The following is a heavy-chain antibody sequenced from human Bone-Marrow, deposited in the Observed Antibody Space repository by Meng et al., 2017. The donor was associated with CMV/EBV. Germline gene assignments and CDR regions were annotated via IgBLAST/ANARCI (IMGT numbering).Heavy chain of an antibody. D-gene: IGHD2-15*01. CDR2: MNPNSGNT. J-gene: IGHJ2*01. CDR1: GYTFTSYD. V-gene: IGHV1-8*01. CDR3: AGVDELIHSWAWYFDL. Sequence: ASVKVSCKASGYTFTSYDINWVRQATGQGLEWMGWMNPNSGNTGYAQKFQGRVTMTRNTSISTAYMELSSLRSEDTAVYYCAGVDELIHSWAWYFDLWGRGTLVTVSS.